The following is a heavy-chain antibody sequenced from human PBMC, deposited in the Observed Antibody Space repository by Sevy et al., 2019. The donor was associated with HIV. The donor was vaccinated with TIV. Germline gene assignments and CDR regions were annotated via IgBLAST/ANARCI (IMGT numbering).Heavy chain of an antibody. J-gene: IGHJ6*03. D-gene: IGHD3-3*01. CDR3: ARARRPETNYFCMDV. CDR1: GFSISNNFY. V-gene: IGHV4-38-2*01. Sequence: SETLSLTCDVSGFSISNNFYWGWIRQPPGKGLEWIGSIYHSGTTYYSPPLNSRVTISVDMSNNQFALRLTSVTAADTAVYYCARARRPETNYFCMDVWGKGTTVTVSS. CDR2: IYHSGTT.